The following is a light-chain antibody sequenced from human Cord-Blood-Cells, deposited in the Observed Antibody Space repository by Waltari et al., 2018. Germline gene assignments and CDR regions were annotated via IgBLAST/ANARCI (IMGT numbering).Light chain of an antibody. CDR1: QSVSSY. CDR3: QQRSNWPRT. Sequence: IVLTQSPPTLSLSPGERATLSCRASQSVSSYLAWYQQTPGQAPKLLIYDASNRATGIPARFSGSGSGTDFTLTISSLEPEDFAVYYCQQRSNWPRTFGQGTKVEIK. CDR2: DAS. J-gene: IGKJ1*01. V-gene: IGKV3-11*01.